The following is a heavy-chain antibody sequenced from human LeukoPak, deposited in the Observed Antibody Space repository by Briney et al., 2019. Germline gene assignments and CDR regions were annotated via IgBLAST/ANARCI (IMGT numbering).Heavy chain of an antibody. D-gene: IGHD7-27*01. V-gene: IGHV6-1*01. CDR3: SRELAWGPADY. CDR1: GDSVSSNSAA. CDR2: IYYRSAWYN. J-gene: IGHJ4*02. Sequence: SQTLSLTCVISGDSVSSNSAASGWIRQYPSSGLGCLGRIYYRSAWYNDYALSLKSRITISPDSSKNQVTLQLSSVTPEDTAVYYCSRELAWGPADYWGQGTLVTVSS.